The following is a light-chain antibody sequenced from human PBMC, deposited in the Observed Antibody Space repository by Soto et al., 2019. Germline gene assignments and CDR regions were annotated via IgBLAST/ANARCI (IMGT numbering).Light chain of an antibody. CDR1: SSDVGGYNY. CDR2: DVS. V-gene: IGLV2-14*03. J-gene: IGLJ2*01. Sequence: QSALTQPASVSGSPGQSITISCTGTSSDVGGYNYVSWYQHHPGKAPKLMIYDVSNRPSGVSNRFSGSKSANTASLTISGLQAEDEADYYCSSYTSSSTLVVFGGGTKLTVL. CDR3: SSYTSSSTLVV.